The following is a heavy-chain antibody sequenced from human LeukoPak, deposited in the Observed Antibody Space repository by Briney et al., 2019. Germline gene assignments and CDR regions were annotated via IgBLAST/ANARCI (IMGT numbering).Heavy chain of an antibody. D-gene: IGHD3-3*01. CDR2: ISSSSSYI. CDR3: ARIYDFWSGRSDAFDI. Sequence: GGSLRLSCAASGFTFSSYSMNWVRQAPGKGLEWVSSISSSSSYIYYADSVKGRFTISRDNAKNSLYLQMDSLRAEDTAVYYCARIYDFWSGRSDAFDIWGQGTMVTVSS. J-gene: IGHJ3*02. V-gene: IGHV3-21*01. CDR1: GFTFSSYS.